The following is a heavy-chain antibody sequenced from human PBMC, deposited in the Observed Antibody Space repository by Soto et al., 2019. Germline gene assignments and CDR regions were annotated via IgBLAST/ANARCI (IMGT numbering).Heavy chain of an antibody. J-gene: IGHJ3*02. CDR3: ARAGGYCSVGSRYFRAFDI. D-gene: IGHD2-15*01. CDR1: GFTFSSYD. V-gene: IGHV3-13*01. Sequence: EVQLVESGGGLVQPGGSLRLSCAASGFTFSSYDMHWVRQATGKGLEWVSAIGTAGDTYYPGSVKGRFTITRENAKNSLYLQMNSVRAGDTAVYYCARAGGYCSVGSRYFRAFDIWGQGTMVTVSS. CDR2: IGTAGDT.